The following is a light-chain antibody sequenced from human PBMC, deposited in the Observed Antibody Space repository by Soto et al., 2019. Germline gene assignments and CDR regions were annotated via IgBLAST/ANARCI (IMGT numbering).Light chain of an antibody. Sequence: EIVMTQSPATLSVSPGERATLSCRASQSVSSNLAWYQQKPGQAPRLLIYGASSRATGISDRFSGSGSGADFTLTISSLEPEDFAVYYCQQYYNWPRTFGQGTKVDIK. CDR2: GAS. CDR3: QQYYNWPRT. CDR1: QSVSSN. J-gene: IGKJ1*01. V-gene: IGKV3D-15*01.